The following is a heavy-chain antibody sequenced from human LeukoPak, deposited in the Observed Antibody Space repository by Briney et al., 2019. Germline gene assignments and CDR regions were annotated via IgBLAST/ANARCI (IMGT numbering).Heavy chain of an antibody. V-gene: IGHV3-33*06. CDR3: AKELTASSPLGEFDS. CDR2: AWFDGSKE. CDR1: GFTLRSYV. J-gene: IGHJ4*02. Sequence: TGGSLRLSCAVSGFTLRSYVVHWVRQAPGKGLEWVALAWFDGSKEYYADSVQGRFIISRDYSRNTVYLQMNSLRVEDTGLYYCAKELTASSPLGEFDSWGQGTLVTVSS. D-gene: IGHD6-6*01.